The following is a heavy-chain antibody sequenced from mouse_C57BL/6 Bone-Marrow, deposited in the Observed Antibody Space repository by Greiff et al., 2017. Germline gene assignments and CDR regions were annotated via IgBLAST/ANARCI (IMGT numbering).Heavy chain of an antibody. CDR3: ARWEYYSYYYAMDY. Sequence: QVRLQQPGAELVRPGSSVKLSCKASGYTFTSYWMDWVKQRPGQGLEWIGNIYPSDSETHYNQKFKDKATLTVDKSSSTAYMQLSSLTSEDSAVYYCARWEYYSYYYAMDYWGQGTSVTVSS. CDR1: GYTFTSYW. V-gene: IGHV1-61*01. D-gene: IGHD2-12*01. J-gene: IGHJ4*01. CDR2: IYPSDSET.